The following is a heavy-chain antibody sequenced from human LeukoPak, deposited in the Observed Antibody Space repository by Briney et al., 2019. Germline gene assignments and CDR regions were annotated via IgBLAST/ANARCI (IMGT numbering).Heavy chain of an antibody. Sequence: PSETLSLTCAVYGGSFSGYYWSWIRQPPGKGLEWIGYIYYSGSTYYNPSLKSRVTISVDTSKNQFSLKLSSVTAADTAVYYCARVGGVRAFDIWGQGTMVTVSS. CDR2: IYYSGST. V-gene: IGHV4-34*01. J-gene: IGHJ3*02. D-gene: IGHD3-16*01. CDR3: ARVGGVRAFDI. CDR1: GGSFSGYY.